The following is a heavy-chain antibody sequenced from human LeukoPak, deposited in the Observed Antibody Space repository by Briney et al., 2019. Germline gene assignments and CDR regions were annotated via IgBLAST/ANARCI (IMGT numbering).Heavy chain of an antibody. CDR1: GYTFTGYY. CDR2: MNPNSGNT. D-gene: IGHD3-22*01. Sequence: GASVKVSCKASGYTFTGYYMHWVRQATGQGLEWMGWMNPNSGNTGYAQKFQGRVTMTRNTSISTAYMELSSLRSEDTAVYYCARGGGLLLPHDYWGQGTLVTVSS. V-gene: IGHV1-8*02. CDR3: ARGGGLLLPHDY. J-gene: IGHJ4*02.